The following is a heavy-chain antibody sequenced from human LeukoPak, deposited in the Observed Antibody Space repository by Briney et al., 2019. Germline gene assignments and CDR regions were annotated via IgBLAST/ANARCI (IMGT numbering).Heavy chain of an antibody. D-gene: IGHD6-6*01. V-gene: IGHV4-34*01. CDR3: ARYSSLSRAGEYYFDY. CDR1: GGSFSGYY. CDR2: INHSGST. J-gene: IGHJ4*02. Sequence: SETLSLTCAVYGGSFSGYYWSWIRQPPGKGLEWIGEINHSGSTNYNPSLKSRVTISVDTSKNQFSLKLSSVTAADTAVYYCARYSSLSRAGEYYFDYWGQGTLVTVSS.